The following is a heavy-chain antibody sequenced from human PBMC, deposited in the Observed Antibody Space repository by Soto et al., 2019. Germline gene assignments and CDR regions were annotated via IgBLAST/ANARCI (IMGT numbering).Heavy chain of an antibody. V-gene: IGHV5-51*01. CDR3: ARQGFEDIVVVVAGYDAFDI. CDR2: IYPGDSDT. J-gene: IGHJ3*02. D-gene: IGHD2-15*01. CDR1: GYSFTSYW. Sequence: GASLKISCKGSGYSFTSYWIGWVRQMPGKGLEWMGIIYPGDSDTRYSPSFQGQVTISADKSISTAYLQWSSLKASDTAMYYCARQGFEDIVVVVAGYDAFDIWGQGTMVTVSS.